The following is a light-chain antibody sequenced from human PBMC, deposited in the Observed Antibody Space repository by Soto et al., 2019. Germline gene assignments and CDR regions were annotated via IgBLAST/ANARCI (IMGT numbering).Light chain of an antibody. Sequence: DIQMTQSPSTLSASVGDRVTITCRASQSIGSWLAWYQQKPGTAPKLLIYKASTLQSGVPSRFSGSGSGAEFPLTRSSLQADDSATYYCQQYNDNWTFGQGTKVEIK. CDR1: QSIGSW. V-gene: IGKV1-5*03. J-gene: IGKJ1*01. CDR3: QQYNDNWT. CDR2: KAS.